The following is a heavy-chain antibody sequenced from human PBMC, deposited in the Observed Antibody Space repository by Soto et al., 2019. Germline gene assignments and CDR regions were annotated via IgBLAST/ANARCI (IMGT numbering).Heavy chain of an antibody. CDR1: GFTFSSYW. Sequence: PGGSLRLSCAASGFTFSSYWMSWVRQAPGKGLEWVANIKQDGSEKYYVDSVKGRFTISRDNAKNSLYLQMNSLRAEDTAVYYCARGRGKGQAYYFDYWGQGTLVTVSS. J-gene: IGHJ4*02. V-gene: IGHV3-7*03. CDR3: ARGRGKGQAYYFDY. CDR2: IKQDGSEK.